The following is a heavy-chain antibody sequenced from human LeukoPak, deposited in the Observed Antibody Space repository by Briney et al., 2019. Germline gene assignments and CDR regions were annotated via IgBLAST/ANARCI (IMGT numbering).Heavy chain of an antibody. CDR2: ISYDGSNE. Sequence: GRSLRLFCAASGFTFSSYGMHWVRQAPGKGLEWVAVISYDGSNEYYADSVKGRFTISRDNSKNTLYLQMNSLRAEDTAVYYCAKSEYQLLIPQLSLGFDYWGQAALVTVSS. CDR1: GFTFSSYG. J-gene: IGHJ4*02. CDR3: AKSEYQLLIPQLSLGFDY. V-gene: IGHV3-30*18. D-gene: IGHD2-2*01.